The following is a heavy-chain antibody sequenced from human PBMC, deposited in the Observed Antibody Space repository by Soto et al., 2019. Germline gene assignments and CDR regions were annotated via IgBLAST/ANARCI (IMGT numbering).Heavy chain of an antibody. CDR1: GGSISGTSYY. CDR2: IYYSGST. V-gene: IGHV4-39*01. D-gene: IGHD2-15*01. CDR3: ASEQSRVEYNWFDP. Sequence: SETLSLTCTVSGGSISGTSYYWGWIRQPPGNGLEWIGIIYYSGSTYYNPSLKSRVTISVDTSKNQFSLKLSSVTAADTAVYYCASEQSRVEYNWFDPWGRGTLVTVSS. J-gene: IGHJ5*02.